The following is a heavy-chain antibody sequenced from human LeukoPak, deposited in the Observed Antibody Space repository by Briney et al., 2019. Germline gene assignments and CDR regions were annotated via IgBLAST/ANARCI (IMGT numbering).Heavy chain of an antibody. D-gene: IGHD3-10*01. CDR1: GGSISSYY. CDR3: ARDLTYYYGSGSYYDY. CDR2: IYYSGST. Sequence: SSETLSLTCTVSGGSISSYYWSWIRQPPGKGLEWIGYIYYSGSTNYNPSLKSRVTISVDTSKNQFPLKLSSVTAADTAVYYCARDLTYYYGSGSYYDYWGQGTLVTVSS. V-gene: IGHV4-59*01. J-gene: IGHJ4*02.